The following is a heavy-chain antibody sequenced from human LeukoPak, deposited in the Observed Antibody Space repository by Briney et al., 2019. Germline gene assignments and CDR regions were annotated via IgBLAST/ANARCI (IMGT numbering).Heavy chain of an antibody. CDR1: GFTFSDNY. V-gene: IGHV3-49*04. J-gene: IGHJ4*02. Sequence: PGGSLRLSCAASGFTFSDNYMTWVRQAPGKGLEWVGFIRSKIYGGTAEYAASVQGRFTISRDGSKGIAYLQMNSLKTEDTAVYYCTRDQTPYYWGQGTLVTVSS. CDR3: TRDQTPYY. CDR2: IRSKIYGGTA.